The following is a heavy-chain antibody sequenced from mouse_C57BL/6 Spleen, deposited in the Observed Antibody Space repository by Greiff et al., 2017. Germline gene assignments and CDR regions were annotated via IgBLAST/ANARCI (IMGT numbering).Heavy chain of an antibody. J-gene: IGHJ1*03. CDR2: IYPGDGDT. CDR1: GYAFSSSW. Sequence: VKLMESGPELVKPGASVKISCKASGYAFSSSWMNWVKQRPGKGLEWLGRIYPGDGDTTYNGTFKGKATLTADKSSSTAYMQLSSLTSEDSAVYICARGSRDYDHWYFDVWGTGTTVTVSS. D-gene: IGHD2-4*01. CDR3: ARGSRDYDHWYFDV. V-gene: IGHV1-82*01.